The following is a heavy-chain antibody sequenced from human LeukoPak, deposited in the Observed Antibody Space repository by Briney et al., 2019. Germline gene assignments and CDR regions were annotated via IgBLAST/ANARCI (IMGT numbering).Heavy chain of an antibody. CDR2: IYSGGST. CDR1: GFTVSSNY. J-gene: IGHJ4*02. V-gene: IGHV3-53*01. D-gene: IGHD6-19*01. Sequence: GGSLRHSCAASGFTVSSNYMSWVRQAPGKGLEWVSVIYSGGSTYYADSVKGRFTISRDNAKNSLYLQMNSLRAEDTAVYYCARRYSSGWYGIFDYWGQGTLVTVSS. CDR3: ARRYSSGWYGIFDY.